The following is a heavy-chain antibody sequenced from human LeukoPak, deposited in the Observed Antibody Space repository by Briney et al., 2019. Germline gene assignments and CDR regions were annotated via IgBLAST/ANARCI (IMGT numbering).Heavy chain of an antibody. CDR2: ISSSSSYT. V-gene: IGHV3-11*06. Sequence: GGSLRLSCAASGFTFSDYYMSWIRQAPGKGLEWVSYISSSSSYTNYADSVKGRFTISRDNAKNSLYLQMNSLRAEDTAVYYCARGYGSGSYYKGGAFDIWGQGTMVTVSS. D-gene: IGHD3-10*01. CDR1: GFTFSDYY. J-gene: IGHJ3*02. CDR3: ARGYGSGSYYKGGAFDI.